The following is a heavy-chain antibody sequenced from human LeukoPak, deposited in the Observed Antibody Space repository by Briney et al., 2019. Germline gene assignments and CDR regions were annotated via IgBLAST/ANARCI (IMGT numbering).Heavy chain of an antibody. CDR3: ARDYRIAVADRALNY. J-gene: IGHJ4*02. Sequence: ASVKVSCKASGYTFTSYGISWVRQAPGQGLEWMGWISAYNGNTNYAQKLQGRVTMTTDTSTSTAYMELRSLRSDDTAVYDCARDYRIAVADRALNYWGQGTLVTVSS. V-gene: IGHV1-18*01. D-gene: IGHD6-19*01. CDR1: GYTFTSYG. CDR2: ISAYNGNT.